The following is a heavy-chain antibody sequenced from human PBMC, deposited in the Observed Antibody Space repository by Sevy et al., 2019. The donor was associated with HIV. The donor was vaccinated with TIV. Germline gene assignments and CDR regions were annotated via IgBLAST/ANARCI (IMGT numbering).Heavy chain of an antibody. J-gene: IGHJ3*02. D-gene: IGHD3-22*01. CDR1: GFTFSSYE. CDR2: ISSSGSTI. Sequence: GGSLRLSCAASGFTFSSYEMNWVRQAPGKGLEWVSYISSSGSTIYYADSVKGRFTISRDNAKNSLYLQMNSLRAEDTAVYYCARDYYDSSGYYRGAFDIWSQGTMVTVSS. V-gene: IGHV3-48*03. CDR3: ARDYYDSSGYYRGAFDI.